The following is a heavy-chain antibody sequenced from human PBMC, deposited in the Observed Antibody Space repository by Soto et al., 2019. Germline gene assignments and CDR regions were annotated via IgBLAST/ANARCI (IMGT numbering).Heavy chain of an antibody. Sequence: PGGSLRLSCAASGFTFSNFAMSWVRQAPGKGLEWVSSVAYGGDSPYYADSVQGRFTISRDNSKNTLYLQMNSLRVEDTALYFCVRYPGITWHYFDYWGPGTLVTVSS. V-gene: IGHV3-23*01. CDR2: VAYGGDSP. CDR1: GFTFSNFA. D-gene: IGHD2-15*01. J-gene: IGHJ4*02. CDR3: VRYPGITWHYFDY.